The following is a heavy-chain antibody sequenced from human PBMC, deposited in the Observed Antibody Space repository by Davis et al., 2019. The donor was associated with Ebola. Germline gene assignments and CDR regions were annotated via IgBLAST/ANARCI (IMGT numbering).Heavy chain of an antibody. CDR2: IYYSGST. V-gene: IGHV4-61*01. CDR3: ARDEGYCSGGSCYLPFDI. J-gene: IGHJ3*02. Sequence: PSATLSLTCTVSGGSVSSSSYYWSWIRQPPGKGLEWIGYIYYSGSTNYNPSLKSRVTMSVDTSKNQFSLKLSSVTAADTAVYYCARDEGYCSGGSCYLPFDIWGQGTMVTVSS. CDR1: GGSVSSSSYY. D-gene: IGHD2-15*01.